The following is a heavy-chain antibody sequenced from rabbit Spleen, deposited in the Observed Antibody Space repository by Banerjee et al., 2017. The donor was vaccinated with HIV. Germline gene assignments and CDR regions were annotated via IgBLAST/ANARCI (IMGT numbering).Heavy chain of an antibody. J-gene: IGHJ4*01. Sequence: QSLEESGGDLVKPGASLTLTCTASGFSFNNNYYMCWVRQAPGKGLELIACMWTTSGNTYYASWATGRFTISKTSSTTVTLQMTSLTAADTATYFCAGGSNDYKITLWGPGTLVTVS. CDR2: MWTTSGNT. D-gene: IGHD8-1*01. V-gene: IGHV1S40*01. CDR3: AGGSNDYKITL. CDR1: GFSFNNNYY.